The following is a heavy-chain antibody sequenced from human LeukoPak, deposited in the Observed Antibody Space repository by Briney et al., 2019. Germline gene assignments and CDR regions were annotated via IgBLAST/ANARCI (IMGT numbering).Heavy chain of an antibody. V-gene: IGHV6-1*01. J-gene: IGHJ4*02. CDR2: TYYRSKWYN. CDR3: ARVGNWGSPYRRYYFDY. CDR1: GDSVSSNSAA. Sequence: SQTLSLTCAISGDSVSSNSAAWNWIRQSLSRGLEWLGRTYYRSKWYNDYAVSVKSRITINPDTSKNQFSLQLNSVTPEDTAVYYCARVGNWGSPYRRYYFDYWGQGTLVTVSS. D-gene: IGHD7-27*01.